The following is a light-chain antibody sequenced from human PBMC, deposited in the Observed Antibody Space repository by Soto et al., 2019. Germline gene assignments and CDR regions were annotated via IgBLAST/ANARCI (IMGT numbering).Light chain of an antibody. Sequence: EIVLTQSPGTLPLSPGERATLSCRASQSVSSNFLAWYQEKPGQAPRLLMYGASNRATGVPDRFSGSGSGTDSTLTISRLEPEDFAVYYCRQYGRSLGFAFGGGTKVEIK. CDR1: QSVSSNF. CDR3: RQYGRSLGFA. J-gene: IGKJ4*01. V-gene: IGKV3-20*01. CDR2: GAS.